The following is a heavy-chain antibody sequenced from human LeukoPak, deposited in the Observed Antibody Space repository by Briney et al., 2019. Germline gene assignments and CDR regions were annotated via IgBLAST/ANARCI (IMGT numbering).Heavy chain of an antibody. V-gene: IGHV3-7*03. CDR3: ASGRVTAVY. CDR2: VNQDGGEK. Sequence: GGSLRLSCAASGFTFSSSLMTWVRQAPGKGLEWVASVNQDGGEKNYMDSVKGRFTISRDNAKNSLYLQMNSLRTEDTAVYYCASGRVTAVYWGQGTLVTVSS. D-gene: IGHD2-21*02. J-gene: IGHJ4*02. CDR1: GFTFSSSL.